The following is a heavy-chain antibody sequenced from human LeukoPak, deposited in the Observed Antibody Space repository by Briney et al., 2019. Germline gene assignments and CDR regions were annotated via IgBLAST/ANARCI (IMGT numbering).Heavy chain of an antibody. D-gene: IGHD4-17*01. CDR1: GYTFTSYY. J-gene: IGHJ5*02. V-gene: IGHV1-46*01. CDR2: INPSGGST. CDR3: PRSGYGVYEWFDP. Sequence: ASVKVSCKASGYTFTSYYMHWVRQAPGQGLEWMGVINPSGGSTSYAQKFPGRVTMTTDTSTSTVYMELSSLRSEDTAVYYCPRSGYGVYEWFDPWGQGTLVTVSS.